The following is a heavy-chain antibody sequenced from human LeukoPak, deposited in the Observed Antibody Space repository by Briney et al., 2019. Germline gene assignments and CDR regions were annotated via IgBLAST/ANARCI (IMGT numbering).Heavy chain of an antibody. J-gene: IGHJ6*02. CDR3: AKDNVGPTNYYYYGVDV. CDR2: ISYDGSNK. D-gene: IGHD1-26*01. CDR1: GFTFTSYG. Sequence: PGGSLRLSCAASGFTFTSYGMHWVRQAPGKGLEWVAVISYDGSNKYYADSVKGRFTISRDNSKNTLYLQMNSLRAEDTAVYYCAKDNVGPTNYYYYGVDVWGQGTTVTVSS. V-gene: IGHV3-30*18.